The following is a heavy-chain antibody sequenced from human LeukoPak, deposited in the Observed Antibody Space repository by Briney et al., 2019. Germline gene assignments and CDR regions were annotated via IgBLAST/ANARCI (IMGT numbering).Heavy chain of an antibody. V-gene: IGHV4-59*01. CDR2: IYYSGST. CDR3: ARALAAAGIYYYYMDV. J-gene: IGHJ6*03. Sequence: SETLSLTCTVSGGSISSYYWSWIRQPPGKGLEWIGYIYYSGSTNYNPSLKSRVTISVDTSKNQFSLKLSSVTAADTAVYYCARALAAAGIYYYYMDVWGKGTTVTVSS. CDR1: GGSISSYY. D-gene: IGHD6-13*01.